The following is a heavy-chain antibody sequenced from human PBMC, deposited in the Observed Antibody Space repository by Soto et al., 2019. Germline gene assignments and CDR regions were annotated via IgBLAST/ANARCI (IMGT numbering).Heavy chain of an antibody. CDR2: IYYSGST. V-gene: IGHV4-39*01. CDR3: ATVGATSRLGGDV. D-gene: IGHD1-26*01. CDR1: GGSISSSSYY. Sequence: SETLSLTCTVSGGSISSSSYYWGWIRQPPGKGLEWIGSIYYSGSTYYNPSLKSRVTISVDTSKNQFSLKLSSVTAADTAVYYCATVGATSRLGGDVWGQGTTVTVSS. J-gene: IGHJ6*02.